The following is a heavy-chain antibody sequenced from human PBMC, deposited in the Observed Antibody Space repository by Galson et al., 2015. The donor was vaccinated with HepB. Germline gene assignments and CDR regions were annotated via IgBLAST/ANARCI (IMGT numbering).Heavy chain of an antibody. V-gene: IGHV1-2*02. J-gene: IGHJ6*02. CDR2: INPNSGGT. D-gene: IGHD3-22*01. CDR3: ARSGYDSSGYYYRGYYYYGMDV. CDR1: GYTFTGYH. Sequence: SVKVSCKASGYTFTGYHMHWVRQAPGQGLEWMGWINPNSGGTNYAQKFQGRVTMTRDTSISTAYMGLSSLRSEDTAVYYCARSGYDSSGYYYRGYYYYGMDVWGQGTTVTVSS.